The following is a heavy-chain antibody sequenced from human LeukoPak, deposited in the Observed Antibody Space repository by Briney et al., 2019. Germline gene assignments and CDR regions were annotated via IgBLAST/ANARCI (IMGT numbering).Heavy chain of an antibody. J-gene: IGHJ4*02. Sequence: SETLSLTCAVYGGSFSGYYWSWIRQPPGKGLEWIGEINHSGSTNYNPSLKSRVTISVDTSKNQFSLKLSSVTAADTAVYYCARAPPYSSSYLNDYWGQGTLVTVSS. CDR1: GGSFSGYY. CDR2: INHSGST. CDR3: ARAPPYSSSYLNDY. V-gene: IGHV4-34*01. D-gene: IGHD6-6*01.